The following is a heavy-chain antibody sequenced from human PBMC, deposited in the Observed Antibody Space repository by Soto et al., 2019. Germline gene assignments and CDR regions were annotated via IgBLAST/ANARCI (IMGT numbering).Heavy chain of an antibody. Sequence: QVQLVESGGGVVQPGRSLRLSCAASGFTFSSYSMHWVRQAPGKGLEWVAVIWYDGSNKYYADSVKGRFTISRDNSKNTLYLQMNSLRAEDTAVYYCARDGDGEGAFDIWGQGTMVTVSS. CDR1: GFTFSSYS. CDR2: IWYDGSNK. J-gene: IGHJ3*02. V-gene: IGHV3-33*01. D-gene: IGHD4-17*01. CDR3: ARDGDGEGAFDI.